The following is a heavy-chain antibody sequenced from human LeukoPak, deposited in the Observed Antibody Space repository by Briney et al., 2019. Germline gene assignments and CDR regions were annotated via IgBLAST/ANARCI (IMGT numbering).Heavy chain of an antibody. CDR2: IYSGGST. D-gene: IGHD3-10*01. CDR3: ARGFDSGTYEAFDI. J-gene: IGHJ3*02. Sequence: SETLSPTCTVSGASMSGYYWSWIRQPAGKGLEWIGRIYSGGSTNYNPSLKSRVTMSRDTSKNHFSLKVTSVTAADTAVYYCARGFDSGTYEAFDIWGQGTRVTVSS. CDR1: GASMSGYY. V-gene: IGHV4-4*07.